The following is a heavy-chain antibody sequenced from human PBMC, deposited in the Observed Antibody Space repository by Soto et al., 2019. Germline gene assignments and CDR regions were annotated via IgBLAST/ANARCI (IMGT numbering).Heavy chain of an antibody. Sequence: QVQLVQSGAEVKKPGASVKLSCKASGITYNTYAIHWVRQAPGQGLEWMGWINAGNGDTRYSQNFQGRVTLTRDTSVSTVYMDLGSLKSEDTGIYYCARAISGYVTWGQGTLVTVSS. D-gene: IGHD5-12*01. CDR1: GITYNTYA. J-gene: IGHJ4*02. CDR3: ARAISGYVT. CDR2: INAGNGDT. V-gene: IGHV1-3*01.